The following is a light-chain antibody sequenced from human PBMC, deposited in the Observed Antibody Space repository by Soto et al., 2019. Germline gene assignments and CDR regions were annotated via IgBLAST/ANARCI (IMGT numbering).Light chain of an antibody. V-gene: IGLV2-14*03. Sequence: QSVLTQPASVSGSPGQSITISCTGTSIDVGHPYNYVSWYQQYPGKAPKLLILGVSNRPSGISGRFSGSKSGNTASLTISGLQAEDEADYYCSSYTTSSTQVFGTGTKLTVL. J-gene: IGLJ1*01. CDR2: GVS. CDR3: SSYTTSSTQV. CDR1: SIDVGHPYNY.